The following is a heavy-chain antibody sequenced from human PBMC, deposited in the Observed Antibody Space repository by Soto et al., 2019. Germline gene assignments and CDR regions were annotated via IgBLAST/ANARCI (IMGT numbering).Heavy chain of an antibody. J-gene: IGHJ2*01. CDR1: GFSFGTYA. CDR2: ITGTGAHT. V-gene: IGHV3-23*01. CDR3: AKGNGGGYFDL. D-gene: IGHD2-21*01. Sequence: EVQLLESGGGLVQPGGSLRLSCAASGFSFGTYAMSWARQAPGKGLEWVSAITGTGAHTYYTDSVKGRFTISRDNSKKTLYLQMNSLRAEDTAVYYCAKGNGGGYFDLWGRGNLVTVSS.